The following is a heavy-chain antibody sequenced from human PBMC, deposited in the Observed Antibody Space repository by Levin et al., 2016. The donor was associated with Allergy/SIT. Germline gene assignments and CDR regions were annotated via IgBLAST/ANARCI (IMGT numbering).Heavy chain of an antibody. V-gene: IGHV3-23*01. CDR2: IGSTGIDT. J-gene: IGHJ4*02. Sequence: GESLKISCAASGFTFSTYAMSWVRQAPGKGLEWVSVIGSTGIDTHYADSVKGRFTISRDNSKNTLYLQMNSLRVEDTAVYYCAKDRSGVSSGFDYWGQGTLVTVSS. CDR1: GFTFSTYA. D-gene: IGHD6-25*01. CDR3: AKDRSGVSSGFDY.